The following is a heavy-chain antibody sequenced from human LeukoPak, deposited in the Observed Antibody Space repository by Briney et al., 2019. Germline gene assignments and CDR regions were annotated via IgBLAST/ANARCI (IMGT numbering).Heavy chain of an antibody. CDR2: ISGSGGST. CDR3: AKEDSGSYYVGIDY. V-gene: IGHV3-23*01. CDR1: DFAFSNYA. D-gene: IGHD1-26*01. Sequence: GGSLRLSCETSDFAFSNYAMSWVRQAPGKGLEWVSAISGSGGSTYYADSVKGRFTISRDNSKNTLYLQMNSLRAEDTAVYYCAKEDSGSYYVGIDYWGQGTLVTVSS. J-gene: IGHJ4*02.